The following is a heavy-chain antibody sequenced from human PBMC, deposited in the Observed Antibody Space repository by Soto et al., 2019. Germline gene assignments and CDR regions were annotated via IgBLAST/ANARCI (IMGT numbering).Heavy chain of an antibody. Sequence: QLQLQESGPGLVKPSETLSLTCTVSGDSIISSDFYWGWVRQPPGKGLEWIGSIFYLGSSYYNPSLKSRVTMSVATSKNQFSLRLRSVTAADTALYFCARHSLALRKNNWFDPWGQGIMVTVSS. D-gene: IGHD3-3*02. V-gene: IGHV4-39*01. CDR1: GDSIISSDFY. CDR3: ARHSLALRKNNWFDP. CDR2: IFYLGSS. J-gene: IGHJ5*02.